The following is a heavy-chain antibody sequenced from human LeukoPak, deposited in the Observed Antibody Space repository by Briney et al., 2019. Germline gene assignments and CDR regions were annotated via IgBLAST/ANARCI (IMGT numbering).Heavy chain of an antibody. CDR1: KFTFTTYA. V-gene: IGHV3-23*01. J-gene: IGHJ4*02. D-gene: IGHD2-21*02. CDR3: ASLSVTPDY. Sequence: PGGSLRLSCAASKFTFTTYAVSWVRQAPGKGLEWVSAISGSGGSTYYADSVKGRFTISRDNSKNTLYLQMNSLRAEDTAVYYCASLSVTPDYWGQGTLVTVSS. CDR2: ISGSGGST.